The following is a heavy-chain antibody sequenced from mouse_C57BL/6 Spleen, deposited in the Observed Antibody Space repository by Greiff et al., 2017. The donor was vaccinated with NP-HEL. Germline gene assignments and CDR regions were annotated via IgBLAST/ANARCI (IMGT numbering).Heavy chain of an antibody. V-gene: IGHV2-6-1*01. D-gene: IGHD1-1*01. CDR1: GFSLTSYG. J-gene: IGHJ4*01. CDR2: IWSDGST. Sequence: VQLQQSGPGLVAPSQSLSITCTVSGFSLTSYGVHWVRQPPGKGLEWLVVIWSDGSTTYNSALKSRLSISKDNSKSQVFLKMNSLQTDDTAMYYCARQSTTVVAPMDYWGQGTSVTVSS. CDR3: ARQSTTVVAPMDY.